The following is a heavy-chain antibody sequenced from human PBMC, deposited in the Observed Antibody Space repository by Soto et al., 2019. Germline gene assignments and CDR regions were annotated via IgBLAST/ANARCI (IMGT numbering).Heavy chain of an antibody. J-gene: IGHJ4*02. CDR3: TTGGIVGVGIDY. Sequence: EVQLVESGGGLVKPGGSRRLSCAASGFTFSHVWMNWVRQAPGKGLEWVGRIKSKTGGGATDYAAPVKGRFTISRDDLKDTVYLQMNSLKTEDTAVYYCTTGGIVGVGIDYWGQGTLVTVSS. V-gene: IGHV3-15*07. CDR2: IKSKTGGGAT. CDR1: GFTFSHVW. D-gene: IGHD1-26*01.